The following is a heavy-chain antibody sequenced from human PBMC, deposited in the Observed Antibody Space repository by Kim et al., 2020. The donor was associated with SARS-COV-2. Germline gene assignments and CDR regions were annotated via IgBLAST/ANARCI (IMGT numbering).Heavy chain of an antibody. D-gene: IGHD6-13*01. V-gene: IGHV3-23*01. CDR3: AKDPRIAAAGKEGFDY. CDR2: ISGSGGST. Sequence: GGSLRISCAASGFTFSSYAMSWVRQAPGKGLEWVSAISGSGGSTYYADSVKGRFTISRDNSKNTLYLQMNSLRAEDTAVYYCAKDPRIAAAGKEGFDYWGQGTLVTVSS. CDR1: GFTFSSYA. J-gene: IGHJ4*02.